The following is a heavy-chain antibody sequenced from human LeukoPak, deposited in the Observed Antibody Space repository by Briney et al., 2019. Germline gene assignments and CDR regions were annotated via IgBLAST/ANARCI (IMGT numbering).Heavy chain of an antibody. Sequence: SETLSLTCTVSVGSISSYSWSWLRQPPGKGLEWIGYIYYSGNTNYNPSLKSRVTISVDTSKNQFSLKLRSVTAADTAVYYCATYLYGIFDFWGQGTLVTVSS. CDR2: IYYSGNT. CDR1: VGSISSYS. CDR3: ATYLYGIFDF. D-gene: IGHD4-17*01. V-gene: IGHV4-59*01. J-gene: IGHJ4*02.